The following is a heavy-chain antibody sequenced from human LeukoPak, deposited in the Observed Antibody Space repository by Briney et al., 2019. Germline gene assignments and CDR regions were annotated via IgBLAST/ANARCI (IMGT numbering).Heavy chain of an antibody. Sequence: PETLSLTCTVSGGSISSSSYYWGWIRQPPGKGLEWIGSIYYSGSTYYNPSLRSRVTISVDTSKNQFSLKLSSVTAADTAVYYCARDLNWNYDYWGQGTLVTVSS. CDR1: GGSISSSSYY. J-gene: IGHJ4*02. V-gene: IGHV4-39*07. CDR3: ARDLNWNYDY. CDR2: IYYSGST. D-gene: IGHD1-7*01.